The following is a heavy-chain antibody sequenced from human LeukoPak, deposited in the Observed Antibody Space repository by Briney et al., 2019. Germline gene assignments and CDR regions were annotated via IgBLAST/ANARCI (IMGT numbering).Heavy chain of an antibody. CDR3: ARATYGSGSNFDY. V-gene: IGHV4-39*01. CDR1: GGSISSSSYY. J-gene: IGHJ4*02. CDR2: IYYSGST. Sequence: PSETLSLTCTVSGGSISSSSYYWGWIRQPPGKGLEWIGSIYYSGSTYYNPSLKSRVTISVDTSKNQFSLKLSSVTAADTAVYYCARATYGSGSNFDYWGQGTLVTVSS. D-gene: IGHD3-10*01.